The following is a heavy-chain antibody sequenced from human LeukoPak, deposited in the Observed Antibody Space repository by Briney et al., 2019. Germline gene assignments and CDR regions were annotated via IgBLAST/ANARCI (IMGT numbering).Heavy chain of an antibody. V-gene: IGHV1-18*01. CDR1: GYSFTSYG. D-gene: IGHD2-2*01. J-gene: IGHJ3*02. Sequence: GASVKVSCKASGYSFTSYGISWVRQAPGQGLEWMGWISAYNGNTNYAQKFQGRVTITTNESTSTAYMELSSLRSEDTAVYYCARDSQPGAFDIWGQGTMVTVPS. CDR3: ARDSQPGAFDI. CDR2: ISAYNGNT.